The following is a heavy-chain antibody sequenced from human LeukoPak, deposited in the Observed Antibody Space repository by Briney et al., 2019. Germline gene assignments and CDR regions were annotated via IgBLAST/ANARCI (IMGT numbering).Heavy chain of an antibody. J-gene: IGHJ4*02. V-gene: IGHV4-59*01. D-gene: IGHD3-16*02. Sequence: SETLSLTCTVSGAPISSYHWSWLRQSPGKGLEWIGYVYDSGSTNYNPSLRRRVSISVDTSRNQFFLKLSSVTAADTAVYFCARDYRGFTPGWFDDWGQGTLVTVSS. CDR3: ARDYRGFTPGWFDD. CDR2: VYDSGST. CDR1: GAPISSYH.